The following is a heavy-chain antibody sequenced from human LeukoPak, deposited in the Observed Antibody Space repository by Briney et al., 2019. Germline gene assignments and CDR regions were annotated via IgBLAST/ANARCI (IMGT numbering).Heavy chain of an antibody. J-gene: IGHJ6*02. CDR3: ARLGDTAMVTGSAGGMDV. V-gene: IGHV5-10-1*01. CDR1: GYSFTSYW. D-gene: IGHD5-18*01. CDR2: IDPSDSYT. Sequence: GESLKISCKGSGYSFTSYWISWVRQMPGKGLEWMGRIDPSDSYTNYSPSFQGHVTISADKSISTAYLQWSSLKASDTAMYYCARLGDTAMVTGSAGGMDVWGQGTTVTVSS.